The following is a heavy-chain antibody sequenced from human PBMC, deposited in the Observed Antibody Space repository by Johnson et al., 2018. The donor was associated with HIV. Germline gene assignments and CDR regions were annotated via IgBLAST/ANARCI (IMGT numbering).Heavy chain of an antibody. D-gene: IGHD6-6*01. CDR3: AAAEYDAFDI. CDR2: IRYDGSNK. Sequence: QVQLVESGGGVVQPGRSLRLSCAASAFTLTNYAIHWVRQAPGKGLEWVAFIRYDGSNKYYADSVKGRFTISRDNSKNTLYLQMNSLRAEDTAVYYCAAAEYDAFDIWGQGTMVTVSS. CDR1: AFTLTNYA. V-gene: IGHV3-30*02. J-gene: IGHJ3*02.